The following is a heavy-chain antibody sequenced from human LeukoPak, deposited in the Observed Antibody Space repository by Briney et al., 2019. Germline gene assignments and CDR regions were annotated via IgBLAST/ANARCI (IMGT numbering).Heavy chain of an antibody. V-gene: IGHV1-18*01. Sequence: ASVKVSCKASGYTFTSYGISWVRQAPGQGLEWMEWISAYNGNTNYAQKLQGRVTMTTDTSTSTAYMELRSLRSDDTAVYYCVRDIAAAGTGPYYYYYMDVWGKGTTVTVSS. D-gene: IGHD6-13*01. CDR2: ISAYNGNT. J-gene: IGHJ6*03. CDR3: VRDIAAAGTGPYYYYYMDV. CDR1: GYTFTSYG.